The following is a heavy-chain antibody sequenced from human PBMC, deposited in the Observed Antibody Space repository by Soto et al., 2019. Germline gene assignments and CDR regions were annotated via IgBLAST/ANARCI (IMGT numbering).Heavy chain of an antibody. V-gene: IGHV1-69*01. J-gene: IGHJ1*01. D-gene: IGHD3-22*01. CDR1: GGTFSSYA. CDR2: IIPIFGTA. Sequence: QVQLVQSGAEVKKPGSSVKVSCKASGGTFSSYAISWVRQAPGQGLEWMGGIIPIFGTANYAQKFQGRVTSTADESTSTAYMELSSLRSEDTSVYYCARDKGRRYYDSSGYHRAEYFQHWGQGTLVTVSS. CDR3: ARDKGRRYYDSSGYHRAEYFQH.